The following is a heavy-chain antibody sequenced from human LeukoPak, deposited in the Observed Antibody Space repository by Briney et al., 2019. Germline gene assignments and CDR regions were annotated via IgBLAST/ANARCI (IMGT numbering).Heavy chain of an antibody. D-gene: IGHD3-9*01. CDR2: ISGSGGNT. Sequence: PGGSLRLSCAVSGITLSNYGMSWVRQVPGKGLEWVSGISGSGGNTYYADSVKGRFTISRDNSKNTLYLQMNSLRAEDTAVYFCAKVIRGHFDWLSGMDVWGQGTTVTVSS. J-gene: IGHJ6*02. CDR3: AKVIRGHFDWLSGMDV. V-gene: IGHV3-23*01. CDR1: GITLSNYG.